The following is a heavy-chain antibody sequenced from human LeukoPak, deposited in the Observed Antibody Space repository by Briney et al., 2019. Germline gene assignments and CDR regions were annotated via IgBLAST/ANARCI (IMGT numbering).Heavy chain of an antibody. D-gene: IGHD3-10*01. CDR2: FYYNGTT. CDR3: ARVGGIPLGAFDI. J-gene: IGHJ3*02. Sequence: SETLSLTCTVSGASISSYYWSWIRQPPGRGLEWIGNFYYNGTTKYNPSLKSRVTMPVDTSKNQFSLKLTSVTAADTAVYYCARVGGIPLGAFDIWGQGTTVTVSP. V-gene: IGHV4-59*12. CDR1: GASISSYY.